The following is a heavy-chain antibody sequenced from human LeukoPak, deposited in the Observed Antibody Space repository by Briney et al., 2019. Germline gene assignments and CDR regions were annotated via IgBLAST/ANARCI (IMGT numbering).Heavy chain of an antibody. D-gene: IGHD6-13*01. CDR2: INPSGGST. CDR1: GYTFTSYG. CDR3: ARDWPVRSSWGGGSFDY. V-gene: IGHV1-46*01. Sequence: ASVKVSCKASGYTFTSYGISWVRQAPGQGLEWMGIINPSGGSTSYAQKFQGRVTMTRDMSTSTVYMELSSLRSEDTAVYYCARDWPVRSSWGGGSFDYWGQGTLVTVSS. J-gene: IGHJ4*02.